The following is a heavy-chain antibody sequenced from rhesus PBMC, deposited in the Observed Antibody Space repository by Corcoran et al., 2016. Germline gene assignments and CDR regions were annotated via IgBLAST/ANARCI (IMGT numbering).Heavy chain of an antibody. CDR1: GYSISSNY. Sequence: QVQLQESGPGLVKPSETLSLTCAVPGYSISSNYWSWIRQPPGKGLEWIGYIYGSSGNTYYNPPLKSRVTMSTDTSKSQFSLKLSSVTAADTAVYYCARVSGSWNDEYFEFWGQGALVTVSS. CDR2: IYGSSGNT. D-gene: IGHD6-25*01. V-gene: IGHV4-147*01. CDR3: ARVSGSWNDEYFEF. J-gene: IGHJ1*01.